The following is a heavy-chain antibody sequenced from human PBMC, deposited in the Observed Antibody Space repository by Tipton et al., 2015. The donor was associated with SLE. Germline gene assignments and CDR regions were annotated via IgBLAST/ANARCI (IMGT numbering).Heavy chain of an antibody. CDR1: GGSFSGYY. CDR2: INHSGST. Sequence: LRLSCAVYGGSFSGYYWSWIRQPPGKGLEWIGEINHSGSTNYNPSLKSRVTISVDTSKNQFSLKLSSVTAADTAVYYCARAPYSSGWRGAFDIWGQGTMVTVSS. J-gene: IGHJ3*02. D-gene: IGHD6-19*01. V-gene: IGHV4-34*01. CDR3: ARAPYSSGWRGAFDI.